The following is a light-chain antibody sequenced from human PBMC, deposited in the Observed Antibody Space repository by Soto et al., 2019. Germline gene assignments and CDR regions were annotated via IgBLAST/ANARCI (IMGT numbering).Light chain of an antibody. CDR1: QSIRSSY. CDR3: QQYGSSIT. Sequence: DIVLTQSAGTLSFSSGERATLSCRASQSIRSSYLAWYQQKPGQAPRLLIYGASSRATGIPDRFSGSGSGTDFTLTISRLEPEDFAVYYCQQYGSSITFGQGTRLEIK. CDR2: GAS. V-gene: IGKV3-20*01. J-gene: IGKJ5*01.